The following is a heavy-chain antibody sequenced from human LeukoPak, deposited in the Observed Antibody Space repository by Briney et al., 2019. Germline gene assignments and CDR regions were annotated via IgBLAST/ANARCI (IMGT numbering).Heavy chain of an antibody. CDR3: ATSLLLWFGELTPS. V-gene: IGHV3-66*01. J-gene: IGHJ4*02. CDR2: IYSGGST. D-gene: IGHD3-10*01. Sequence: GGSLRLPCAASGFTVSSNYMSWVRQAPGKGLEWVSVIYSGGSTYYADSVKGRFTISRDNSKNTLYLQMNSLRAEDTAVYYCATSLLLWFGELTPSWGQGTLVTVSS. CDR1: GFTVSSNY.